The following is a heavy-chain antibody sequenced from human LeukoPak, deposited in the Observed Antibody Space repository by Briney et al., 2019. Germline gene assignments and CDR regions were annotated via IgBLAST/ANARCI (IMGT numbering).Heavy chain of an antibody. J-gene: IGHJ3*02. CDR1: GGSISSYY. D-gene: IGHD4-17*01. V-gene: IGHV4-59*01. Sequence: PSETLSLTCTVSGGSISSYYWSWIRQPPGKGLEWIGYIYYSGSTNYNPSLESRVTISLDTSKNQFSLKLSSVTAADTAVYYCARDGPVGDYIHDAFDIWGQGTMVTVSS. CDR3: ARDGPVGDYIHDAFDI. CDR2: IYYSGST.